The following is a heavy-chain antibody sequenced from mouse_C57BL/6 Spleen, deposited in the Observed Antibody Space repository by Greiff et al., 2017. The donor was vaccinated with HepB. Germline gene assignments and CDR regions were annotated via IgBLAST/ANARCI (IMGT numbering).Heavy chain of an antibody. D-gene: IGHD2-4*01. CDR2: IYPGSGST. V-gene: IGHV1-55*01. CDR3: ASYDYSDYAMDY. Sequence: QVQLQQPGAELVKPGASVKMSCKASGYTFTSYWITWVKQRPGQGLEWIGVIYPGSGSTNYNEKFKSKATLTVDTSSSTAYMQLTSLTSEDSAVYYCASYDYSDYAMDYWGQGTSVTVSS. CDR1: GYTFTSYW. J-gene: IGHJ4*01.